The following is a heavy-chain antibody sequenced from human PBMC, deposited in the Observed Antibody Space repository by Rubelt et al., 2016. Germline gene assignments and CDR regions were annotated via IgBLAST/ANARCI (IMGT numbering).Heavy chain of an antibody. Sequence: QVQLQQWGAGLLKPSETLSLTCAVYGGSFSGFYWSWIRQPPGKGLEWIGEINHSGSTSYNPSLKSRVTISVDTSKNQFSPKLSSVACADTAVYYCARGILYWTDGVGYNHFDYGGQGTLVTVSS. D-gene: IGHD2-8*01. CDR3: ARGILYWTDGVGYNHFDY. V-gene: IGHV4-34*01. CDR1: GGSFSGFY. CDR2: INHSGST. J-gene: IGHJ4*02.